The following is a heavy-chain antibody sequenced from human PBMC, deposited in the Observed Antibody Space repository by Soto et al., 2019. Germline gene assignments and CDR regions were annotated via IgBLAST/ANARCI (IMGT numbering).Heavy chain of an antibody. V-gene: IGHV3-7*01. CDR1: IVMYHAYW. CDR2: IHGDGGKI. CDR3: ARDFYGGYTYGPGDY. Sequence: SCAACIVMYHAYWMSWLRQAPGKGREWVDNIHGDGGKIYYVDSVKGLFTISRDNAKRSLYLQMNSLRAEDTAVYYCARDFYGGYTYGPGDYWGQGALVTVSS. D-gene: IGHD5-18*01. J-gene: IGHJ4*02.